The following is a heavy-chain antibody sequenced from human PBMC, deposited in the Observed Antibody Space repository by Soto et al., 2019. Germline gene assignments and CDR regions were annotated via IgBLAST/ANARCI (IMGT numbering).Heavy chain of an antibody. D-gene: IGHD5-18*01. Sequence: GGSLRLSCAASGFTFSSYGMHWVRQAPGKGLEWVAVISYDGSNKYYADSVKGRFTISRDNSKNTLYLQMNSLRAEDTAVYYCAKDLGGYGPSLYYYSGMDVWGQGTTVTVSS. CDR2: ISYDGSNK. CDR1: GFTFSSYG. J-gene: IGHJ6*02. V-gene: IGHV3-30*18. CDR3: AKDLGGYGPSLYYYSGMDV.